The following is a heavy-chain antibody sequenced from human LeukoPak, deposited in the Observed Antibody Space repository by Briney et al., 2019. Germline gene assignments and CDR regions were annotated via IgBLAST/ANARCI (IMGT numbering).Heavy chain of an antibody. CDR3: ARDQGYTYGHSFDY. V-gene: IGHV3-21*01. Sequence: KTGGSLRLSCAASGFTFSSYSMNWVRQAPGKGLEWVSSISSSSSYIYYADSVKGRFTISRDNSKNTLYLQMSSLRAEDTAVYYCARDQGYTYGHSFDYWGQGTLVTVSS. D-gene: IGHD5-18*01. J-gene: IGHJ4*02. CDR1: GFTFSSYS. CDR2: ISSSSSYI.